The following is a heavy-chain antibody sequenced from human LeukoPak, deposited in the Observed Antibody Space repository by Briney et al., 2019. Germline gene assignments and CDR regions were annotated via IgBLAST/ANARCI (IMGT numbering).Heavy chain of an antibody. Sequence: GGSLRLSCAASGFTFSNYAMHWVRQAPGKGLEYVSTISSNGDSTYYANSVKGRFTISRDNSKNTLYLQMGSLRTEDIAVYYCARRNSSSWNYFDSWGQGTLVTVSS. CDR1: GFTFSNYA. CDR3: ARRNSSSWNYFDS. CDR2: ISSNGDST. J-gene: IGHJ4*02. D-gene: IGHD6-13*01. V-gene: IGHV3-64*01.